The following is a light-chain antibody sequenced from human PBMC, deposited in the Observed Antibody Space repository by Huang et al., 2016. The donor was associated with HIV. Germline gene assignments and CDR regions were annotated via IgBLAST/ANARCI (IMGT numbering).Light chain of an antibody. J-gene: IGKJ2*01. V-gene: IGKV1-27*01. CDR3: QQYNSAPGT. CDR1: QAISIY. Sequence: DIQMTQSPSSLSASVRDRVTITCRASQAISIYLAWYQQKPGKIPKLLIYTASTLQSGVPSRFSGSGSGTDFTLTISSLQPEDVATYYCQQYNSAPGTFGQGTKLEIK. CDR2: TAS.